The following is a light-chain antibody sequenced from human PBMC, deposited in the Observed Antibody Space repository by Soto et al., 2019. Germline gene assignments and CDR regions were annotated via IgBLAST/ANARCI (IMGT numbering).Light chain of an antibody. Sequence: EIVMTQSPATLSVSPGERATLSCRASQSVSSSLAWYQQKPGQAPGLLIYGASTRATGIPARFSGSGSGTEFTLTISSLQSEDFALYYCQQYNNWTPLFGQGTRLEIK. CDR3: QQYNNWTPL. J-gene: IGKJ5*01. V-gene: IGKV3-15*01. CDR1: QSVSSS. CDR2: GAS.